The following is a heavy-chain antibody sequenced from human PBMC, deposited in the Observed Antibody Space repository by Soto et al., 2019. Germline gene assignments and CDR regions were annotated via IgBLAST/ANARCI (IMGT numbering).Heavy chain of an antibody. J-gene: IGHJ5*02. CDR1: GFTVSNNY. D-gene: IGHD6-19*01. CDR2: MYSGGGT. CDR3: ARDQSVAGPTTLFDP. Sequence: PGGSLRLSCVASGFTVSNNYMTWVRQAPGKGLEWVSNMYSGGGTYYTDSVKGRFTISRDSSTNTLYLQMDNVRAEDTAVYYCARDQSVAGPTTLFDPWGQGVLVTVSS. V-gene: IGHV3-66*01.